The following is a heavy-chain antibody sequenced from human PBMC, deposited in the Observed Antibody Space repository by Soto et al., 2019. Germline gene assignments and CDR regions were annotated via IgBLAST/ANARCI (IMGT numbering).Heavy chain of an antibody. CDR3: AMVDNYVTPTPQDV. D-gene: IGHD3-16*01. Sequence: ASVKVSCKASGYTFTSYAMHWVRQAPGQRLEWMGWINAGNGNTKYSQKFQGRLTMTTDTSTSTAYMDLGSLTSDDTAVYYCAMVDNYVTPTPQDVWGQGTTVTVS. CDR1: GYTFTSYA. V-gene: IGHV1-3*01. J-gene: IGHJ6*02. CDR2: INAGNGNT.